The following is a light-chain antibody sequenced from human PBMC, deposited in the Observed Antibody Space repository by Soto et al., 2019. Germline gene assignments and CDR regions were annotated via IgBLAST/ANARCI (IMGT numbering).Light chain of an antibody. CDR2: DAS. Sequence: EIVMTQSPGTLSLSPGERATLSCRASQSVSNNYLAWYQQKPGQAPRLLIYDASNRATGIPARFSGSGSGTDFTLTISSLEPEDFAVYYCQQRSNWPSITFGQGTRLEI. CDR1: QSVSNNY. CDR3: QQRSNWPSIT. J-gene: IGKJ5*01. V-gene: IGKV3-11*01.